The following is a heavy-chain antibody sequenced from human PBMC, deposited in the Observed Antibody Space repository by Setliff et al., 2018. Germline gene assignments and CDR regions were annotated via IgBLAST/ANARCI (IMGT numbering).Heavy chain of an antibody. J-gene: IGHJ3*02. D-gene: IGHD1-26*01. CDR1: GGSISSGGYY. CDR3: ARDRRTVGARHAFDI. V-gene: IGHV4-31*03. Sequence: SETLSLTCTVSGGSISSGGYYWSWIRQHPGKGLEWIGYIYYSGSTYYNPSLKSRVTISVDTSKNQFSLKLSSVTAADTAVYYCARDRRTVGARHAFDIWGQGTMVTVS. CDR2: IYYSGST.